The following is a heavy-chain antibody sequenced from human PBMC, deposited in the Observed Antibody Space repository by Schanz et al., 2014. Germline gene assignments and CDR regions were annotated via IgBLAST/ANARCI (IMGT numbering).Heavy chain of an antibody. CDR1: GFSFSDYY. J-gene: IGHJ4*02. CDR3: ARDRRNADLDY. CDR2: IKEDGSVK. D-gene: IGHD1-1*01. Sequence: EVHLLESGGGLVEPGGSLRLSCAASGFSFSDYYMSWVRQAPGKGPEWVANIKEDGSVKDYVDSVKGRFTISRDNAKNSLYLEMNSLRAEDTALYYCARDRRNADLDYWGQGTLVTVSS. V-gene: IGHV3-7*01.